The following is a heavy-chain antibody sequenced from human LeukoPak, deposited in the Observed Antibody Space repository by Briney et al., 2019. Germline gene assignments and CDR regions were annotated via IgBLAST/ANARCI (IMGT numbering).Heavy chain of an antibody. D-gene: IGHD6-6*01. CDR2: VYYSGTT. CDR1: GGSVSTYY. Sequence: SETLSLTCTVSGGSVSTYYWSWIRQPPGKGLEWIGYVYYSGTTTYNPSLRSRVTISVDTSKNQFSLKLSSVTAADTAVYYCAREGQLVSWGQGTLVTVSS. CDR3: AREGQLVS. J-gene: IGHJ4*02. V-gene: IGHV4-59*02.